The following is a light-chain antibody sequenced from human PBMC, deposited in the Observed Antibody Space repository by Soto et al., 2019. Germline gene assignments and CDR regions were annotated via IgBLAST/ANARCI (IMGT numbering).Light chain of an antibody. CDR2: GAS. J-gene: IGKJ5*01. CDR3: QQYGSSPIT. CDR1: QSVTTR. V-gene: IGKV3-20*01. Sequence: EIVLTQSPDTLSLSRGVRATLSCRASQSVTTRLAWYQQKPGQPPRLLISGASVRASGVPVRISGSGSGTDFTLTISRLEPEDFAVYYCQQYGSSPITFGQGTRLEI.